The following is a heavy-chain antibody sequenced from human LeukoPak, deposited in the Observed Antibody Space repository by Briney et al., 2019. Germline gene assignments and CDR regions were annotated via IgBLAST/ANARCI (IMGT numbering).Heavy chain of an antibody. CDR2: INHSGST. V-gene: IGHV4-34*01. CDR3: ARGPRYSSWSLGGWFDP. D-gene: IGHD6-6*01. J-gene: IGHJ5*02. CDR1: GGSFSGYY. Sequence: SETLSLTCAVYGGSFSGYYWSWIRQPPGKGLEWIGEINHSGSTNYNPSLKSRVTISVDTSKNQFSLKLSSVTAADTAVYYCARGPRYSSWSLGGWFDPWGQGTLVTVSS.